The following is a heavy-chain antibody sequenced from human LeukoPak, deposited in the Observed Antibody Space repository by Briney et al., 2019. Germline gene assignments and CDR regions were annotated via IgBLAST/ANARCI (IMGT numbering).Heavy chain of an antibody. J-gene: IGHJ4*02. CDR1: GFTFSSYA. V-gene: IGHV3-23*01. CDR3: AKDTLYDNSGY. Sequence: GGALRLSCAASGFTFSSYAMSWVRQAPGKGLEWVSAISGSGGSTYYADSVKGRFTISRDNSKNTLYLQMNSLRAEDTAIYYCAKDTLYDNSGYWGQGTLVSVSS. D-gene: IGHD3-22*01. CDR2: ISGSGGST.